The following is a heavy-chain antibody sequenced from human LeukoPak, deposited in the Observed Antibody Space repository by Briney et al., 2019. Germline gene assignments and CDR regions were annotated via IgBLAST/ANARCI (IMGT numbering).Heavy chain of an antibody. V-gene: IGHV4-39*07. CDR3: ARAPWAYGNYVHTFDI. D-gene: IGHD4-11*01. J-gene: IGHJ3*02. Sequence: SETLSLTCTVSGGSFRGDYYWAWIRQPPGKGLEWIGSIYSGGRIYYNPSLKSRVSISIDTSNNDLSLKVTSVTAADTAGYYCARAPWAYGNYVHTFDIWGQGTMVTVSS. CDR1: GGSFRGDYY. CDR2: IYSGGRI.